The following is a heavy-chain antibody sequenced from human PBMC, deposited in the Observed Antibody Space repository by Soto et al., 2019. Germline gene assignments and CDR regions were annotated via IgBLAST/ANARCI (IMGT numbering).Heavy chain of an antibody. CDR2: ISWNSGSI. D-gene: IGHD4-17*01. CDR1: GFTFDDYA. Sequence: EVQLVESGGGLVQPGRSLRLSCAASGFTFDDYAMHWVRQAPGKGLEWVSGISWNSGSIGYADSVKGRFTISRDNAKNSLYLQMNSLRAEDTALYYCAKETYGDYGLDYWGHGTLVTVSS. CDR3: AKETYGDYGLDY. J-gene: IGHJ4*01. V-gene: IGHV3-9*01.